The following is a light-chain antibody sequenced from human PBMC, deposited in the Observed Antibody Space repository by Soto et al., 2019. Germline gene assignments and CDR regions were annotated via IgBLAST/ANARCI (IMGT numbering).Light chain of an antibody. Sequence: EIVLTQSPGTLSLSPGERATLSCRASQSVSSNYLAWYQQKPGQAPRVLFYVASSRATGIPDRFSGSGSGTDFTLTISRLEPEDFAVYYCQQYGSSPITFGQGTRLEIK. J-gene: IGKJ5*01. CDR1: QSVSSNY. V-gene: IGKV3-20*01. CDR3: QQYGSSPIT. CDR2: VAS.